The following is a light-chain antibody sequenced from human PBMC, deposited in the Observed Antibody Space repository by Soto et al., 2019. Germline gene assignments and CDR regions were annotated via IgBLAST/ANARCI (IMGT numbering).Light chain of an antibody. J-gene: IGLJ2*01. Sequence: QSALTQPASVSGSPGQSITISCTGRNGDVGNYNLVSWYPQRPGKAPKLMLFEGSKRPSGVSNRFSGSKSGNTASLTISGLQAEYEADYYCCSYAGSDTFVIFGGGTKVTVL. CDR2: EGS. V-gene: IGLV2-23*03. CDR3: CSYAGSDTFVI. CDR1: NGDVGNYNL.